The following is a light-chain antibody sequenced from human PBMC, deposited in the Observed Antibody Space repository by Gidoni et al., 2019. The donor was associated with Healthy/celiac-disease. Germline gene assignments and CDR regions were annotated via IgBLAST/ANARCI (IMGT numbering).Light chain of an antibody. CDR2: DAS. V-gene: IGKV1-33*01. CDR1: QDISNY. Sequence: DIQMTQSPSYLSASVGDRVTITCQASQDISNYLNLYQQKPGKAPKLLIYDASNLETGVPSRFIGSGSGTDFTFTISSLQPEDIATYYCQQYDNLPLTFGGGTKVEIK. J-gene: IGKJ4*01. CDR3: QQYDNLPLT.